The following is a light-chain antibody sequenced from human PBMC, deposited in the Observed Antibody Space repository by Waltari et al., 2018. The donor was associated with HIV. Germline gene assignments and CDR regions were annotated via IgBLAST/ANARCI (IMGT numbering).Light chain of an antibody. V-gene: IGLV3-1*01. CDR1: KLGEKY. J-gene: IGLJ2*01. CDR2: QDS. Sequence: SYELTQPPSVSVSPGQTASIPCSGHKLGEKYVSWYQQKPGQSTLLVICQDSQRPSGIPERFSGSNSGNTATLTISGTQAMDEADYYCQAWDSSTSVVFGGGTQLTVL. CDR3: QAWDSSTSVV.